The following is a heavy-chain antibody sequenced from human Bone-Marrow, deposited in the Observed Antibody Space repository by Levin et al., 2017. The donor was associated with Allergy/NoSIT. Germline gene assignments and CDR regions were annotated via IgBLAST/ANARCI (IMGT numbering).Heavy chain of an antibody. CDR1: GGTFSTFSNYA. CDR3: ARDGRGVRNYYYGMDV. D-gene: IGHD3-10*01. Sequence: SVKVSCKASGGTFSTFSNYAISWVRQAPGQGLEWMGGIIPIFPTANYAQKFQGRVTIIADKSTSTVYMELSNLRSEDTAVYYCARDGRGVRNYYYGMDVWGQGTTVTVSS. J-gene: IGHJ6*02. V-gene: IGHV1-69*06. CDR2: IIPIFPTA.